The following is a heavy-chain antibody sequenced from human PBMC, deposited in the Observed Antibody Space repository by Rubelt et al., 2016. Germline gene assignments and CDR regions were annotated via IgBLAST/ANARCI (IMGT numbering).Heavy chain of an antibody. CDR3: ARGYFDSTGDFDY. V-gene: IGHV1-18*01. CDR2: INTYNGKT. D-gene: IGHD3-22*01. CDR1: GYTFTSYA. Sequence: QVQLVQSGSELKKPGASVKVSCKASGYTFTSYAMNWVRQAPGQGLEWMGWINTYNGKTNYPQKCQGRVSMTTDSSTNTAYMELRSLRSDDTAVYYCARGYFDSTGDFDYWGQGTLVTVSS. J-gene: IGHJ4*02.